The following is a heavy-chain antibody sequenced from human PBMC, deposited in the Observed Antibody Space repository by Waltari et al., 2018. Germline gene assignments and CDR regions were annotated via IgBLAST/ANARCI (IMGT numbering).Heavy chain of an antibody. CDR1: GFTFSSYE. CDR3: ARMNSGWYVDY. V-gene: IGHV3-48*03. D-gene: IGHD5-12*01. Sequence: EVQLVESGGGLVQPGGSLRLSCAASGFTFSSYEMTWVRQAPGKGLEWVSYISSSGSTIYYADSVKGRFTISRDNAKNSLYLQMNSLRAEDTAVYYCARMNSGWYVDYWGQGTLVTVSS. CDR2: ISSSGSTI. J-gene: IGHJ4*02.